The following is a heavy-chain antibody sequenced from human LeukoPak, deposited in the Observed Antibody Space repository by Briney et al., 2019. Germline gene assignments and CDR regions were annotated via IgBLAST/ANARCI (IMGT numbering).Heavy chain of an antibody. Sequence: GGSLRLSCAASGFTFSSYAMSWVRQAPGKGLEWVSGINVGGGSTYYADTVKGRFTISRDNPKNTLYLQMNSLRAEDTAVYSCAKDERMVRGPYGMGVWGQGTTVSVSS. CDR1: GFTFSSYA. D-gene: IGHD3-10*01. J-gene: IGHJ6*02. CDR2: INVGGGST. CDR3: AKDERMVRGPYGMGV. V-gene: IGHV3-23*01.